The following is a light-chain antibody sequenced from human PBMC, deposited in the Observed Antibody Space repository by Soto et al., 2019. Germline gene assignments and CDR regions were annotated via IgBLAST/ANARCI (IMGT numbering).Light chain of an antibody. CDR3: QQYSSYWT. Sequence: DIEMTQSTSSLSASVGDRFTITCRASQSISFYLNWYQQKPGKAPKLLIYPASNVQSGVPSRFSGSGSGTIFTLTISSLQPEVFATYYCQQYSSYWTFGQGTKV. CDR2: PAS. CDR1: QSISFY. J-gene: IGKJ1*01. V-gene: IGKV1-17*01.